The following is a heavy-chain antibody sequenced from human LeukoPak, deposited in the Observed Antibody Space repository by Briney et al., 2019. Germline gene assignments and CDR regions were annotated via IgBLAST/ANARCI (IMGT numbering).Heavy chain of an antibody. Sequence: ASVKVSCKASGYTFTGYYMHWVRHAPGQGLEWMGWINPNSGGTNYAQKFQGRVTMTRDTSISTAYMELSRLRSDDTAVYYCARAGSTTGSREYYYYGMDGWSQATTVTVSS. CDR2: INPNSGGT. J-gene: IGHJ6*02. CDR3: ARAGSTTGSREYYYYGMDG. D-gene: IGHD1-14*01. CDR1: GYTFTGYY. V-gene: IGHV1-2*02.